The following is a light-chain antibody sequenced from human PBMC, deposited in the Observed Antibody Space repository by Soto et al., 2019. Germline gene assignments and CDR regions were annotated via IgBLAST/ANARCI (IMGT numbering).Light chain of an antibody. V-gene: IGLV2-14*03. J-gene: IGLJ1*01. CDR1: SSDVGAYDF. CDR2: EVR. Sequence: QSALTQPASVSGSPGQSITISCTGTSSDVGAYDFVSWYQQHPDEAPKLMIYEVRNRPSGVSNRFSGSKSVNTATLTISGLQAEDEADYYCSSYTTSSTRVFGTGTKVTVL. CDR3: SSYTTSSTRV.